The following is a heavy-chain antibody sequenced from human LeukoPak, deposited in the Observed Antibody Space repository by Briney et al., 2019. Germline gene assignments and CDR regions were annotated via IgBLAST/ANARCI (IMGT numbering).Heavy chain of an antibody. CDR2: ITSSGSTI. CDR1: GFTFSSYA. Sequence: PGGSLRLSCAASGFTFSSYAMHWVRQAPGKGLEWVSYITSSGSTINYADSVKGRFTVFRDNAKNSLYLQMSSLRAEDTAVYYCARGQHYFAYWGQGTLVTVSS. J-gene: IGHJ4*02. CDR3: ARGQHYFAY. V-gene: IGHV3-48*04. D-gene: IGHD2-2*01.